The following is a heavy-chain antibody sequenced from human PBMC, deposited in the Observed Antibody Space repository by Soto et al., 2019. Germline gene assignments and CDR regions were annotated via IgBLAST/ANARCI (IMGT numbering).Heavy chain of an antibody. V-gene: IGHV1-2*02. CDR1: GYTFTGYC. Sequence: ASVKVSCKAAGYTFTGYCMHWVRQAPGQGLEWMGWINPNRGGTDYAQKFQGRVTMTRDTSISTAYMELSRLKSDDTAVYYCARQLPLSYSSSSGLDYWGQGTLVTVSS. J-gene: IGHJ4*02. CDR2: INPNRGGT. CDR3: ARQLPLSYSSSSGLDY. D-gene: IGHD6-6*01.